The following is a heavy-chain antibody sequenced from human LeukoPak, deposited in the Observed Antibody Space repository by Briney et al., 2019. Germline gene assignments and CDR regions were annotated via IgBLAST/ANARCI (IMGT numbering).Heavy chain of an antibody. J-gene: IGHJ3*02. Sequence: SETLSLTCTVSGGSISSSSYYWGWIRQPPGTGLEWIGSIYYSGSTYYNPSLKSRVTISVDTSKNQFSLKLSSVTAADTSLYYCTRRRFHYYNSSGYYSRPQRTFDIWGQGTMVTVSS. V-gene: IGHV4-39*07. D-gene: IGHD3-22*01. CDR2: IYYSGST. CDR1: GGSISSSSYY. CDR3: TRRRFHYYNSSGYYSRPQRTFDI.